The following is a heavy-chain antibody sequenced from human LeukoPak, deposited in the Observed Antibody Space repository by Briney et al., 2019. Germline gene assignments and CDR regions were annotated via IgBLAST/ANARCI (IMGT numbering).Heavy chain of an antibody. CDR2: IWNDGSET. Sequence: PGGSLRLSCAASGFIFSNYGMHWVRQAPGKRLEWVAVIWNDGSETFHADSVKGRFRIARDNSKNTLYLQMNSLRAEDTAVYFCAKEPIRWGSGSLFDYWGQGTLVTVSS. V-gene: IGHV3-33*06. D-gene: IGHD3-10*01. J-gene: IGHJ4*02. CDR1: GFIFSNYG. CDR3: AKEPIRWGSGSLFDY.